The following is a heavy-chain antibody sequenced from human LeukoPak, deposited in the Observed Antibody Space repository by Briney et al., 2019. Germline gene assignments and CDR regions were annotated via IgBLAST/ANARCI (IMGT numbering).Heavy chain of an antibody. D-gene: IGHD1-26*01. V-gene: IGHV4-39*07. J-gene: IGHJ4*02. Sequence: TSETLSLTCTVSGGSISSSSYYWGWIRQPPGKGLEWIGSIYYSGSTYYNPSLKSRVTISVDTSKNQFSLKLSSVTAADTAMYYCARVGATGYWGQGTLVTVSS. CDR2: IYYSGST. CDR3: ARVGATGY. CDR1: GGSISSSSYY.